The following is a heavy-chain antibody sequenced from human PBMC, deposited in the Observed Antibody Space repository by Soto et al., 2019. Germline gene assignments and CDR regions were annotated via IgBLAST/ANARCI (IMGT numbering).Heavy chain of an antibody. CDR3: ARDLAKGGGSAGFDY. V-gene: IGHV1-2*02. CDR1: GYTFTVYY. CDR2: INPKSGGT. J-gene: IGHJ4*02. D-gene: IGHD1-26*01. Sequence: QVQLVQYGAEVKKPGASVNVSCKASGYTFTVYYMHWVRQAPGQGLEWMGWINPKSGGTMYPQKFQGRVTMTWDTTISTAYMALNRLISDDTAVYYCARDLAKGGGSAGFDYWGQGTLVTVSS.